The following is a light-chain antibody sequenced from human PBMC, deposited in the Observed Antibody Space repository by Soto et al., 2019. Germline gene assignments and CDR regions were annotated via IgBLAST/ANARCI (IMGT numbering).Light chain of an antibody. V-gene: IGKV1-12*01. CDR3: QQANSFPLT. CDR1: QGISTL. Sequence: DIQMTQSPSSVSASVGDRVTITCRASQGISTLLAWYQQKPGKAPNLLIHGASTLQSGVPSRFSGSGSGTDFTLTISSLQPEDFATYYCQQANSFPLTLGGGTKVDIK. CDR2: GAS. J-gene: IGKJ4*01.